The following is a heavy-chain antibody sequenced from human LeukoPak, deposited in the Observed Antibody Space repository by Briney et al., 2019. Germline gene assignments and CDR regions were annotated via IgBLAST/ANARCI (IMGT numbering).Heavy chain of an antibody. CDR2: IYYSGST. CDR3: ARHRGYSSSSGFDY. Sequence: KPSETLSLTCTVSGGSISSYYWSWIRQPPGKGLEWIGYIYYSGSTNYNPSLKSRVTISVDTSKNQFSLKLSSVTAADTAVYYCARHRGYSSSSGFDYWGQGTLVTVSS. CDR1: GGSISSYY. J-gene: IGHJ4*02. V-gene: IGHV4-59*01. D-gene: IGHD6-6*01.